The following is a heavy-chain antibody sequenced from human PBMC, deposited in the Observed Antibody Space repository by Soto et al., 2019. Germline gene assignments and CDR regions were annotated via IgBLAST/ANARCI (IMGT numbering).Heavy chain of an antibody. V-gene: IGHV1-18*01. CDR2: ASPLSATT. CDR1: GYTFTGYG. J-gene: IGHJ4*01. D-gene: IGHD2-21*02. Sequence: QAQLVQYGAEVKEPGASVKVSCKASGYTFTGYGITWVRQAPGQGLEWMGWASPLSATTNYAPKFQGRVTMTTDTSTKMAYMELRSLRADDTAVYYCARGGTAEADFWGHGTLDTGSS. CDR3: ARGGTAEADF.